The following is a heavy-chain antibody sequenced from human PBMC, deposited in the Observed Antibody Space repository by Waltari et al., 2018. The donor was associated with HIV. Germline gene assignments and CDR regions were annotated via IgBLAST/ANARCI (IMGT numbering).Heavy chain of an antibody. Sequence: EVQLVESGGGFIQPGGYLTLSCAASGISVSSNYMSWFRQARGEGLEWFSIIYSDESTEFADSVKGRFIISRDRSKNTVLLQMNRLRGEDTAVYYCVRVNTRYGAADAFDIWGQGTVV. D-gene: IGHD4-17*01. CDR2: IYSDEST. J-gene: IGHJ3*02. CDR3: VRVNTRYGAADAFDI. V-gene: IGHV3-53*01. CDR1: GISVSSNY.